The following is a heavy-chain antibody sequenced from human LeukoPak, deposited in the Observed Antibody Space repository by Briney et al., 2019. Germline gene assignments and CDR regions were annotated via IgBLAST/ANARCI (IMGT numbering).Heavy chain of an antibody. D-gene: IGHD3-16*01. CDR3: AKDHVEGSWGDYYYYYLDV. V-gene: IGHV3-23*01. Sequence: GGSLRLSCAASGFTFSSYGMHWVRQAPGKGLEWVSAISGSGGSTYYADSVKGRFTISRDNSKNTLYLQMNSLRAEDTAVYYCAKDHVEGSWGDYYYYYLDVWGKGITVTMSS. J-gene: IGHJ6*03. CDR2: ISGSGGST. CDR1: GFTFSSYG.